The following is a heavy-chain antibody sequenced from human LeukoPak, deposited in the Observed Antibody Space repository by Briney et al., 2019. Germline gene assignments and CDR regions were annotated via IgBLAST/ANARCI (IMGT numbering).Heavy chain of an antibody. J-gene: IGHJ5*02. CDR1: GFPFSNHA. CDR3: VREAGYCASVCLKSNWFDP. Sequence: PGGSLRLSCAASGFPFSNHAMSWVCQPPGKGLEWVSAISNGNTYYADSVRGRFTISRDDSKNMVYLQMNSLRVEDTARYYCVREAGYCASVCLKSNWFDPWGQGTLVTVSS. CDR2: ISNGNT. D-gene: IGHD2-21*02. V-gene: IGHV3-23*01.